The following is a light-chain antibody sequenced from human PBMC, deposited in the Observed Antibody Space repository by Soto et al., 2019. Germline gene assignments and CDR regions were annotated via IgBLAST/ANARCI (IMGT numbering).Light chain of an antibody. J-gene: IGKJ2*01. CDR3: QQSNKWPYT. CDR2: GAS. CDR1: QSVSSN. Sequence: EIVMTQSPATLSVSPGERATLSCRASQSVSSNLAWYQQKPGQAPRLLFYGASTRATGIPARFSGTGSGTAFPLTISSLQAEDFAVYYCQQSNKWPYTFGQGTKLEIK. V-gene: IGKV3-15*01.